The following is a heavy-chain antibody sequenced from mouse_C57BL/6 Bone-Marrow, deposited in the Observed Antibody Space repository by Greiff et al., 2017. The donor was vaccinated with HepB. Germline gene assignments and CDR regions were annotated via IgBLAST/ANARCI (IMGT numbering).Heavy chain of an antibody. CDR2: ISYDGSN. J-gene: IGHJ3*01. Sequence: EVQLVESGPGLVKPSQSLSLTCSVTGYSITSGYYWNWIRQFPGNKLEWMGYISYDGSNNYNPSLKNRISITRDTSKNQFFLKLNSVTTEDTATYYCAREEKWVWGFAYWGQGTLVTVSA. V-gene: IGHV3-6*01. CDR3: AREEKWVWGFAY. CDR1: GYSITSGYY.